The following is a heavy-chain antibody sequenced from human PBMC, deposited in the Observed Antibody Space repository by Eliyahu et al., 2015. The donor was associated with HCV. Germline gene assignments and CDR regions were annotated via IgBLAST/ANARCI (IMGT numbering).Heavy chain of an antibody. Sequence: QVQLVESGGGVVQTGRSLRLSCAASGFTFRNYGMQWVRQAPGKGLEWVAGIWYHGKSYYIVDSLKGRFTVSRDNSENTVYLQMNNLRAEDTAVYYCARDADTSSHFSYLDTWGQGTPVTVSS. D-gene: IGHD6-19*01. CDR1: GFTFRNYG. CDR3: ARDADTSSHFSYLDT. J-gene: IGHJ4*02. CDR2: IWYHGKSY. V-gene: IGHV3-33*08.